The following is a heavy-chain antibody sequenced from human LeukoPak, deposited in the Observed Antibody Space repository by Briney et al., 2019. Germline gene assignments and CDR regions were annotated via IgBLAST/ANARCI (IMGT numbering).Heavy chain of an antibody. CDR1: GFTFSAYG. J-gene: IGHJ3*01. CDR3: ARCTAAEAFDF. V-gene: IGHV3-33*01. D-gene: IGHD6-25*01. CDR2: IWYDGSRK. Sequence: GRSLSLSCAASGFTFSAYGMHWVRQAPGRGLEWVAVIWYDGSRKYYADSVKGRFTISRDNSKNTLYLQMNSLRAEDTAVYYCARCTAAEAFDFWGRGTMLTVSS.